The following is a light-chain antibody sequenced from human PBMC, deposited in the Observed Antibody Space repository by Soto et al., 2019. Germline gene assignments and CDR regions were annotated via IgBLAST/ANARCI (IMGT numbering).Light chain of an antibody. V-gene: IGKV3-20*01. CDR3: QQYGSSQWT. CDR1: QSVSSNY. J-gene: IGKJ1*01. CDR2: GAS. Sequence: EIVLTQSPGTLSLSPGERATLSCRASQSVSSNYLAWYQQKPGQAPRPLIYGASSRATGIPDRFSGSGAGTDFTLTISRLESEDFAVYYCQQYGSSQWTFGPGTKVEIK.